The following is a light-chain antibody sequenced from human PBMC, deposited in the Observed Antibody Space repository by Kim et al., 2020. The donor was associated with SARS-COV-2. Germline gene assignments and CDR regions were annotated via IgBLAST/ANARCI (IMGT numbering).Light chain of an antibody. Sequence: GQSVTISCTGTSSDVGGYNYVSWYQQHPGKAHKLMIYEVSKRPSGVPDRFSGSNSGNTASLTVSGLQAEDEADYYCSSYAGSNNLVFGGGTKLTVL. CDR2: EVS. V-gene: IGLV2-8*01. CDR3: SSYAGSNNLV. CDR1: SSDVGGYNY. J-gene: IGLJ3*02.